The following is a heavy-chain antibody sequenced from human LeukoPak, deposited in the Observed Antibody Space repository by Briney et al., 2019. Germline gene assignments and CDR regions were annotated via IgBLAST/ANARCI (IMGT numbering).Heavy chain of an antibody. J-gene: IGHJ4*02. CDR1: QFRFPFSHYG. CDR3: AKDAQRGFDYSNSLEN. D-gene: IGHD4-11*01. CDR2: IWSDGTNQ. V-gene: IGHV3-33*06. Sequence: GKPLTLSCVASQFRFPFSHYGMHWVRQAPGRGLEWVAVIWSDGTNQYYAESVKGRFTISRDNSKNTLYLRMNSLRVEDTAVYFCAKDAQRGFDYSNSLENWGQGTLVTVSS.